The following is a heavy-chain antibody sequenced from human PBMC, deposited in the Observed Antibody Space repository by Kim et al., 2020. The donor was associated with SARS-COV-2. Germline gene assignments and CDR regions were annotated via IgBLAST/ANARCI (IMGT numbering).Heavy chain of an antibody. J-gene: IGHJ4*02. Sequence: AASVKGRFTISRDNSKNTLILHMNNLRAEDTALYYCATRRGSGTYYPFDSWGQGTLVTVSS. CDR3: ATRRGSGTYYPFDS. V-gene: IGHV3-53*01. D-gene: IGHD3-10*01.